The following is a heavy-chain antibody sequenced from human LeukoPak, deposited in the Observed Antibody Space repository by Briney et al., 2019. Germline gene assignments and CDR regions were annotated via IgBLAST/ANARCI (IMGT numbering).Heavy chain of an antibody. V-gene: IGHV3-72*01. CDR2: IRNKANRYTT. D-gene: IGHD7-27*01. CDR1: GFTFSDHH. CDR3: ARSPLGIAPFDY. J-gene: IGHJ4*02. Sequence: PGGSLRLSCAASGFTFSDHHMDWVGQAPGEGLEWVARIRNKANRYTTEYAASVKGRFTISRDDSENSLCLQMDSLKTEDTAVYYCARSPLGIAPFDYWGQGTLVTVSS.